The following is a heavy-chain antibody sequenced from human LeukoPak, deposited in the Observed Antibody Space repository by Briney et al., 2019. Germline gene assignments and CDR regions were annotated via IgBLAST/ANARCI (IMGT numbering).Heavy chain of an antibody. CDR1: GFSLTTGGVG. V-gene: IGHV2-5*02. CDR2: IYWDDYK. D-gene: IGHD2-15*01. J-gene: IGHJ4*02. Sequence: ESGPTLVKPTQTLTLTCTFSGFSLTTGGVGVGWIRQPPGKALEWFALIYWDDYKPYSPSLKSRLAITKDISNNQFVRKMADRDPVDPATYYGTRTAARGQWWIRFDHWGQGIPVTVSS. CDR3: TRTAARGQWWIRFDH.